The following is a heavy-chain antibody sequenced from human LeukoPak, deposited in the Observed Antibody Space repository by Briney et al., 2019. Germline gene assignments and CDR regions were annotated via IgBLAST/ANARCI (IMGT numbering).Heavy chain of an antibody. CDR3: ASVRRGFGESSKYYAYYYMGV. V-gene: IGHV4-39*01. CDR2: IYYSGST. CDR1: GGLMRSSSYY. Sequence: PSETLSLTCTVSGGLMRSSSYYWGWIRQPPGKGLEWIGNIYYSGSTYYSPSPKSRVTISIHTSKNQFSLNLTSVTAADTAVYYCASVRRGFGESSKYYAYYYMGVWGKGTTVTISS. D-gene: IGHD3-10*01. J-gene: IGHJ6*03.